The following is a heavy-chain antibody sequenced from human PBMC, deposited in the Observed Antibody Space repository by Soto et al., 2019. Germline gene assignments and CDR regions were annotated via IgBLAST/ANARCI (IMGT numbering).Heavy chain of an antibody. CDR1: GFTFSSYG. CDR3: AKVSQGIAVAGVYFDY. Sequence: GGSLRLSCAASGFTFSSYGMHWVRQAPGKGLEWVAVISYDGSNKYYADSVKGRFTIPRDNSKNTLYLQMNSLRAEDTAVYYCAKVSQGIAVAGVYFDYWGQGILVTVSS. J-gene: IGHJ4*02. CDR2: ISYDGSNK. V-gene: IGHV3-30*18. D-gene: IGHD6-19*01.